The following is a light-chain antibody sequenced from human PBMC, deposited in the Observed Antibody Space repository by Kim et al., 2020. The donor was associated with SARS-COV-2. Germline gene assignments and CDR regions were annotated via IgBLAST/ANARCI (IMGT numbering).Light chain of an antibody. CDR1: QVISTY. J-gene: IGKJ4*01. CDR2: AAS. Sequence: DIQMTQSPSSLSASVGDRVTITCRASQVISTYLAWYQQKPGKIPKLLIYAASTLQSGVSSRFSGSGSGTDFTLTISSLQPEDIATYYCQKYNSVPLTFGGGTKVDIK. V-gene: IGKV1-27*01. CDR3: QKYNSVPLT.